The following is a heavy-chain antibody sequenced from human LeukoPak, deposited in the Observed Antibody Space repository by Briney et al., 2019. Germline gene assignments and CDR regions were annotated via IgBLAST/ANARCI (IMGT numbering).Heavy chain of an antibody. D-gene: IGHD6-19*01. CDR1: GFTFSSYA. J-gene: IGHJ1*01. Sequence: PGGSLRLSCAASGFTFSSYAMSWVRQAPGKGLEWVSAISGSGGSTYYADSVKGRFTISRDNSKNTLYLQMNSLRAEDTAVYYCAKGGSGWPTTEYFQHWGQGTLVTVSS. CDR2: ISGSGGST. V-gene: IGHV3-23*01. CDR3: AKGGSGWPTTEYFQH.